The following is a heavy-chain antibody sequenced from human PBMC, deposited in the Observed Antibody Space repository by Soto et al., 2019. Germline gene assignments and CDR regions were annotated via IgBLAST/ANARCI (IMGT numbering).Heavy chain of an antibody. D-gene: IGHD1-26*01. CDR2: IFYSGGT. V-gene: IGHV4-39*07. CDR1: GGSISSSSYY. J-gene: IGHJ4*02. CDR3: ARLLVGTIDY. Sequence: SETLSLTCTVSGGSISSSSYYWGWIRRPPGKGLEWIGNIFYSGGTYYTPSLKSRVTISVDTSKNTLYLQMNSLRAEDTAVYYCARLLVGTIDYWGQGTLVTVSS.